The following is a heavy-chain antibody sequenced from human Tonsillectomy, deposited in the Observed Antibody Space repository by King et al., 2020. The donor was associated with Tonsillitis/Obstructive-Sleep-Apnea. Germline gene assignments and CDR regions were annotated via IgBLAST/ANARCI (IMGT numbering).Heavy chain of an antibody. V-gene: IGHV3-23*04. CDR2: ISDSAGST. CDR3: ARLLGWGWFDP. D-gene: IGHD3-3*01. J-gene: IGHJ5*02. Sequence: VQLVESGGGLVQPGGSLRLSCAASGFTFSSYAMTWVRQAPGKGLEWVSYISDSAGSTYYADSVKGRFTISRDNSKNTGHLQMSSLRVEDTAVYYCARLLGWGWFDPWGQGTLVTVSS. CDR1: GFTFSSYA.